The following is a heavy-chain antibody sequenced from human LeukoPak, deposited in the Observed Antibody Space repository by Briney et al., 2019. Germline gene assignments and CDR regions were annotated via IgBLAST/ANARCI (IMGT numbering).Heavy chain of an antibody. Sequence: PSETLSLTCTVSGGSFNFYFWHWIRQPPGEGLDWIGEIDNRGSTQYKPSLRSRGIISIDTSGNHFSLKLTSVTAADTAVYFCARDSDSGFQWGHGMLVTVSS. CDR3: ARDSDSGFQ. V-gene: IGHV4-34*01. D-gene: IGHD3-16*01. CDR1: GGSFNFYF. J-gene: IGHJ4*01. CDR2: IDNRGST.